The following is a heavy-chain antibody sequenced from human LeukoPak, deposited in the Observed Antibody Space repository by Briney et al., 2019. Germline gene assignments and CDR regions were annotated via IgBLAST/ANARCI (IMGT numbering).Heavy chain of an antibody. D-gene: IGHD3-22*01. CDR3: SMDSSGYYYTASDY. CDR2: INHSGST. V-gene: IGHV4-34*01. CDR1: GESYSGYY. J-gene: IGHJ4*02. Sequence: PSETLSLTCAVYGESYSGYYWSWIRQPPGKGLEWIGEINHSGSTNYNPSLKSRLTISVDTSKNQFSLKLSSVTAADMAVYYCSMDSSGYYYTASDYWGQGTLVTVSS.